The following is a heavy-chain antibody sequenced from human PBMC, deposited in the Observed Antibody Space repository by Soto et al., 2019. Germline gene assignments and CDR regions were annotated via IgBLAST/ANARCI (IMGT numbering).Heavy chain of an antibody. J-gene: IGHJ4*02. CDR2: ISPLFSTT. CDR3: AESSSVAAAGYFKF. D-gene: IGHD6-13*01. Sequence: QVQLVQSGAEVKEPGSSVKVSCKATGDLFNNYAFNWLRQAPGQGLEWMGRISPLFSTTNYAKKFQGRVTIGADELPTIVYLEVSNLESEDTAMYYCAESSSVAAAGYFKFWGQGNLVTVSP. CDR1: GDLFNNYA. V-gene: IGHV1-69*01.